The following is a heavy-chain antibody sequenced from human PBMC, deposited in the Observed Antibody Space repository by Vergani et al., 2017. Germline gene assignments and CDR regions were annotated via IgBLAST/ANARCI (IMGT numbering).Heavy chain of an antibody. J-gene: IGHJ3*02. CDR2: IVGSGGRT. CDR3: AKSRGYYSTDGFDI. Sequence: EVQLLESGGGLVQPGGSLRLSCAASGFTFSSHAMTWFRQAPGKGLEWVSAIVGSGGRTYYADSVKGRFTISRDNSKNTLYLQLNSLRADDTAVYYCAKSRGYYSTDGFDIWGQGTMVTVSS. CDR1: GFTFSSHA. D-gene: IGHD2-15*01. V-gene: IGHV3-23*01.